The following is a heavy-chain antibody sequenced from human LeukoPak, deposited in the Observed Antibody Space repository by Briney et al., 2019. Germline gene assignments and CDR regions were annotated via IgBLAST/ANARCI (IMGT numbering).Heavy chain of an antibody. Sequence: GGSLRLSCAASGFSISNNYMSWVRQAPGKGLEGVSVIYSRGATYYADSVKGRFTISRDNSKNTLYLQMNSLRVEDTAVYYCAARNYWGQGTLVTVSS. V-gene: IGHV3-53*01. CDR1: GFSISNNY. D-gene: IGHD1-14*01. CDR3: AARNY. CDR2: IYSRGAT. J-gene: IGHJ4*02.